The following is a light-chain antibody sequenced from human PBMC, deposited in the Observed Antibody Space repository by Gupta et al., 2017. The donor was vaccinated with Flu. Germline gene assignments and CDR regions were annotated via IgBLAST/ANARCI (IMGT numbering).Light chain of an antibody. CDR1: NIRNED. CDR2: RDF. J-gene: IGLJ1*01. Sequence: SYELTPPLSVSVALGRPATITCKEYNIRNEDVHWYQQKPGQAPILVIYRDFNRPAGTPERSSGSNAGKTVTTTTSGDQAEDEADYFCQIWDSSTDQVFGTGTKVTVL. V-gene: IGLV3-9*01. CDR3: QIWDSSTDQV.